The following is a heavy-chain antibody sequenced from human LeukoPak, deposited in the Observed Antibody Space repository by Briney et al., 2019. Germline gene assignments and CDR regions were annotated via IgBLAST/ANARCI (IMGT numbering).Heavy chain of an antibody. J-gene: IGHJ4*02. CDR2: ISYDGSNK. D-gene: IGHD5-24*01. CDR3: ARASPGDGHHLWY. Sequence: GGSLRLSCAASGFTFSSYAMHWVRQAPGKGLEWVAVISYDGSNKYYADSVKGRFTISRDNSKNTLYLQMNSLRAEDTAVYYCARASPGDGHHLWYWGQGTLVTVSS. CDR1: GFTFSSYA. V-gene: IGHV3-30-3*01.